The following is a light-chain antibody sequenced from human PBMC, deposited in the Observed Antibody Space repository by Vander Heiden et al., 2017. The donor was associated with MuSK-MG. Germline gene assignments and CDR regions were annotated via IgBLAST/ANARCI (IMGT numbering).Light chain of an antibody. CDR1: ETIGKY. Sequence: DIQMTQSTSSLSASAGESVSITCRASETIGKYVNWYQQKPGEAPNLLIYTASSLQTGVPSRFSGSGSGTDFTLTISGLQREDFATYFCQQSDRTPYTFGQGTRLEIK. J-gene: IGKJ2*01. CDR2: TAS. V-gene: IGKV1-39*01. CDR3: QQSDRTPYT.